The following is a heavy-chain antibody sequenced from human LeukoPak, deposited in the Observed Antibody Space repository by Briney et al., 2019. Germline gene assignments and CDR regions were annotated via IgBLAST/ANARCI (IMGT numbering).Heavy chain of an antibody. J-gene: IGHJ6*02. D-gene: IGHD6-13*01. CDR2: ISDSGGST. V-gene: IGHV3-23*01. CDR3: AKVKDSSSSPWYGMDV. Sequence: PGGSLRLSCAASGFTFSSYAMSWVRQAPGKGLEWVSAISDSGGSTYYADSVKGRFTISRDNSKNTLYLQMNSLRAEDTAIYYCAKVKDSSSSPWYGMDVWGQGTTVTVSS. CDR1: GFTFSSYA.